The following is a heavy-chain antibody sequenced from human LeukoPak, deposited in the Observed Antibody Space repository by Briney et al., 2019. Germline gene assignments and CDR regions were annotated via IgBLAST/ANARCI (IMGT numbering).Heavy chain of an antibody. Sequence: GGSLRLSCAASGFTFSSYAMHWVRQAPGKGLEWVAVISYDGSNKYYADSVKGRFTISRDNSKNTLYLQMNSLRAEDTAVYYCARGSDCSGGSCYLRYYYGMDVWGQGTTVTVSS. V-gene: IGHV3-30*04. CDR3: ARGSDCSGGSCYLRYYYGMDV. D-gene: IGHD2-15*01. CDR2: ISYDGSNK. J-gene: IGHJ6*02. CDR1: GFTFSSYA.